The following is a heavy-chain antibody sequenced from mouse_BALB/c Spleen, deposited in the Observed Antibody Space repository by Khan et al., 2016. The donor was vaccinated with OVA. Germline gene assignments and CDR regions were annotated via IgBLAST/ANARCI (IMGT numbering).Heavy chain of an antibody. J-gene: IGHJ2*01. CDR2: INPTSGYT. CDR3: TRDRIDY. Sequence: QVHVKQSGAALAKPGASVKMSCKASGYTFSTYWMHWVKQRPGQGLEWIGYINPTSGYTDYNEKFKDKTTLSADKSSSTAYMQMSRLTSEDSEVYYCTRDRIDYWGQGTTLTVSS. CDR1: GYTFSTYW. V-gene: IGHV1-7*01.